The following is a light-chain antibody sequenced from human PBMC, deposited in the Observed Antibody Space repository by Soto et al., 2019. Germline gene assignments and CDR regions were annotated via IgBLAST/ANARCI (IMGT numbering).Light chain of an antibody. CDR1: QSISSY. V-gene: IGKV1-39*01. CDR3: QQSYSTPPT. Sequence: DIQMTQSPSSLSASVGDRVTITCRASQSISSYLNWYQQKPGKAPKLLIYAASSLQSGVPSRFSGSGSVTDFTLTISSLQPEDFATYYCQQSYSTPPTFGQGTMVEIK. J-gene: IGKJ1*01. CDR2: AAS.